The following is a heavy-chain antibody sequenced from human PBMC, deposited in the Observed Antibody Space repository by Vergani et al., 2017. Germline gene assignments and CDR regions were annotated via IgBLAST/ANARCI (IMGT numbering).Heavy chain of an antibody. V-gene: IGHV4-39*07. J-gene: IGHJ4*02. Sequence: QLQLQESGPGLVKPSETLSLTCTVSGGSISSSSYYWGWIRQPPGKGLEWIGSIYYSGSTNYNPSLKSRVTISIDTSKNQFSLKLSSVTAADTAVYYCAREGIRGVGYWGQGTLVTVSS. CDR1: GGSISSSSYY. D-gene: IGHD2/OR15-2a*01. CDR3: AREGIRGVGY. CDR2: IYYSGST.